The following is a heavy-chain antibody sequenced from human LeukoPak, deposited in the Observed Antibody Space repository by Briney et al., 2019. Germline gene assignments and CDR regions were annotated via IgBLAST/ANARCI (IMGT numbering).Heavy chain of an antibody. CDR1: GFTFSTYS. D-gene: IGHD4-23*01. CDR2: ISNGVTYI. V-gene: IGHV3-21*01. CDR3: ARDPYYGTNSRYYYYSVMDV. Sequence: GGSLRLSCVASGFTFSTYSMNWVRQAPGRGLEWVSSISNGVTYIYYADSLKGRFTISRDNAKNSLFLQMNSLRAEDTAVYYCARDPYYGTNSRYYYYSVMDVWGQGTTVTVSS. J-gene: IGHJ6*02.